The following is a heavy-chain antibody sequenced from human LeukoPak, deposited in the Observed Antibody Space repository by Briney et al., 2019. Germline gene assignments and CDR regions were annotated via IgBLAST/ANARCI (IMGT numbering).Heavy chain of an antibody. CDR2: ISGDGGST. J-gene: IGHJ4*02. CDR3: AKDSAYYDSSGYTSFQYYFDY. D-gene: IGHD3-22*01. Sequence: GGSLRLSCAASGFTFDDYAMHWVRQAPGKGLEWVSLISGDGGSTYYADSVKGRFTISRDNSKTSLYLQMNSLRTEDPALYYCAKDSAYYDSSGYTSFQYYFDYWGQGTLVTVSS. V-gene: IGHV3-43*02. CDR1: GFTFDDYA.